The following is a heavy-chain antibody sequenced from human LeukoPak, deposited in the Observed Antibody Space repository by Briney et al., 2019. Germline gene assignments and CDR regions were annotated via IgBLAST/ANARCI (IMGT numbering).Heavy chain of an antibody. CDR2: INAGNGDT. D-gene: IGHD3-22*01. CDR1: GGTFSSYA. J-gene: IGHJ4*02. Sequence: ASVKVSCTASGGTFSSYAISWVRQAPGQRLEWMGWINAGNGDTKYSQKFQGRVTITRDTSASTAYMELSSLRSEDTAVYYCARDQYYDSSGYYPYWGQGTLVTVSS. V-gene: IGHV1-3*01. CDR3: ARDQYYDSSGYYPY.